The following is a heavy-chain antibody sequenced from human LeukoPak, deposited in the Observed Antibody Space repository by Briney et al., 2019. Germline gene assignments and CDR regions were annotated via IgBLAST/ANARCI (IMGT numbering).Heavy chain of an antibody. Sequence: GESLRLSCAASGFTFSSYGMSWVRQAPGKGLEWVPNIKQDGSEKYYVDSVKGRFTISRDNAKNTLYLQMNSLRAEDTAVYYCARGEYSSGWGFDYWGQGTLVTVSS. CDR3: ARGEYSSGWGFDY. V-gene: IGHV3-7*04. D-gene: IGHD6-19*01. J-gene: IGHJ4*02. CDR2: IKQDGSEK. CDR1: GFTFSSYG.